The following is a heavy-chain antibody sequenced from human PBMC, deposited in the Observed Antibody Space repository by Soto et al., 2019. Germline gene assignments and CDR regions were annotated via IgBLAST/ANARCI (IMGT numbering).Heavy chain of an antibody. CDR2: ISASGRDT. Sequence: EVQLLESGGDLVQPGGSLRLSCAASGFTFSNFAMSWVRQAPGRGLEWVSGISASGRDTYYVDSVKDRFTVSRDNSKNTLYLQMNSLRAEDTAIYYWAKGNTSGWYYFDYWGQGALVTVSS. V-gene: IGHV3-23*01. CDR1: GFTFSNFA. J-gene: IGHJ4*02. CDR3: AKGNTSGWYYFDY. D-gene: IGHD6-19*01.